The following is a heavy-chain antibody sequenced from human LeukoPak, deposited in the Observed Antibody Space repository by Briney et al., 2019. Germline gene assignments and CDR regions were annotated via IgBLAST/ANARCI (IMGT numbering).Heavy chain of an antibody. V-gene: IGHV4-59*01. CDR3: ARVVGATTVWGYYYYYMDV. CDR1: GGSFSGYY. Sequence: SETLSLTCAVYGGSFSGYYWSWIRQPPGKGLEGIGYIYYSGSTNYNPSLKSRVTISVDTSKNQFSLKLSSVTAADTAVYYCARVVGATTVWGYYYYYMDVWGKGTTVTVSS. D-gene: IGHD1-26*01. J-gene: IGHJ6*03. CDR2: IYYSGST.